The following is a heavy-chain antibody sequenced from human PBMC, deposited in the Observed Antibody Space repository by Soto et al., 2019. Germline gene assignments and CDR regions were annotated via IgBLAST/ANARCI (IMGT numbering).Heavy chain of an antibody. V-gene: IGHV3-33*01. CDR2: LWYDGDDK. Sequence: QVLLVESGGGVVQPGTSLRLSCAASGFTIGSYGMHWVRQAPGKGLEWVAGLWYDGDDKYYGDSVKGRITISRDNSRNTLYLQMNSLRSEDTAVYYCVRGPYYGLYYFDSWGQGTLVTVSS. D-gene: IGHD3-10*01. J-gene: IGHJ4*02. CDR3: VRGPYYGLYYFDS. CDR1: GFTIGSYG.